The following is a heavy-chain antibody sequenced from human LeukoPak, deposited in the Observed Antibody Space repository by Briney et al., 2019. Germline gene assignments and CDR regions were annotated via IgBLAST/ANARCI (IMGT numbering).Heavy chain of an antibody. CDR3: ARGTNSKDY. V-gene: IGHV3-33*01. CDR2: IWYDGSNK. D-gene: IGHD1-1*01. J-gene: IGHJ4*02. Sequence: GRSLRLSCAASGFTFSSYGMHWVRQAPGKGLEWVAVIWYDGSNKYYADSVKGRFTISRDNSRNTLYLQMNSLRAEDTAVYYCARGTNSKDYWGQGTLVTVSS. CDR1: GFTFSSYG.